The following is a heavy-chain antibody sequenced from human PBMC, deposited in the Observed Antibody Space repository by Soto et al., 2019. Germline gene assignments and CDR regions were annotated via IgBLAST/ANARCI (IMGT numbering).Heavy chain of an antibody. CDR2: IKEDGSEK. CDR3: ASTRLXDY. V-gene: IGHV3-7*01. CDR1: GFNFSVYW. Sequence: EVQLVESGGGLVQPGESLRLSCAVSGFNFSVYWMSWVRQAPGKGLEWVANIKEDGSEKYYVDSVKGRFTISRDNAKKSLSLQMNGLXXXXXXXXXCASTRLXDYWGQGTLVT. D-gene: IGHD4-17*01. J-gene: IGHJ4*02.